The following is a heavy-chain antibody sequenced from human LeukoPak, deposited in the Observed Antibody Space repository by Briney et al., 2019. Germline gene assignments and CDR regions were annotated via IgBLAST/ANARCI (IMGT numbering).Heavy chain of an antibody. CDR3: ARDFWSGYYYYYYMDV. J-gene: IGHJ6*03. D-gene: IGHD3-3*01. CDR2: IYTSGST. V-gene: IGHV4-61*02. CDR1: GGSISSGSYY. Sequence: SQTLSLTCTVSGGSISSGSYYWSWIRQPAGKGLEWIGRIYTSGSTNYNPSLKSRVTISVDTSKNQFSLKLSSVTAADTAVYYCARDFWSGYYYYYYMDVWGKGTTVTVSS.